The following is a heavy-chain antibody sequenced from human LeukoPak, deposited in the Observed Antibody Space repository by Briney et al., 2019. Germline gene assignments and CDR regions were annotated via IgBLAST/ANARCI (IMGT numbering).Heavy chain of an antibody. J-gene: IGHJ6*02. CDR3: AKASPGAVAGHYYYYYGMDV. CDR2: ISWNSGSI. Sequence: PGRSLRLSCAASGFTFDDYAMHWVRQAPGKGLEWVSGISWNSGSIGYADSVKGRFTISRDNAKNSLYLQMNSLRAEDTALYYCAKASPGAVAGHYYYYYGMDVWGQGTTVTVSS. D-gene: IGHD6-19*01. V-gene: IGHV3-9*01. CDR1: GFTFDDYA.